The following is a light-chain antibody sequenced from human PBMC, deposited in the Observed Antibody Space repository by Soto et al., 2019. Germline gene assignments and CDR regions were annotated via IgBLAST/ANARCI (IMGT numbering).Light chain of an antibody. CDR1: QSVSSSF. J-gene: IGKJ4*01. CDR3: QQYDRSPLT. Sequence: EIVLTQSPGTLSLSPGERATLSCRASQSVSSSFLAWYQQKPGQAPRLLIYGASSRATGIPDRFSGSGSGTDFTLTISRLEPEDVAVSYCQQYDRSPLTFGGGTKVEIK. V-gene: IGKV3-20*01. CDR2: GAS.